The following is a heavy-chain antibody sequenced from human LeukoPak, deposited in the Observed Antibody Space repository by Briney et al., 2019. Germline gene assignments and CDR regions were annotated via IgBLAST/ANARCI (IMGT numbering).Heavy chain of an antibody. CDR2: ISSSGSHT. CDR3: ARVGVITAAGTYDL. D-gene: IGHD6-13*01. Sequence: GGSLRLSCAASGFTFSDYYMIWIRQSPGKGLEWVSYISSSGSHTNYADSVKGRFTISRDNAKNSLYLQMSSLRADDTAVYYCARVGVITAAGTYDLWGQGTLVTVSS. CDR1: GFTFSDYY. J-gene: IGHJ5*02. V-gene: IGHV3-11*06.